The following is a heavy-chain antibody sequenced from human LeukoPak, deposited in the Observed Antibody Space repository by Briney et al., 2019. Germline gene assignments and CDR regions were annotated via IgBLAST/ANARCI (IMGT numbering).Heavy chain of an antibody. CDR1: GYTFTGYY. V-gene: IGHV1-18*04. J-gene: IGHJ6*02. Sequence: ASVKVSCKASGYTFTGYYIHWVRQAPGQGLEWMGWISAYNGNTNYAQKLQGRVTMTTDTSTSTAYMELRSLRSDDTAVYYCASGIAARPMDVWGQGTTVTVSS. D-gene: IGHD6-6*01. CDR3: ASGIAARPMDV. CDR2: ISAYNGNT.